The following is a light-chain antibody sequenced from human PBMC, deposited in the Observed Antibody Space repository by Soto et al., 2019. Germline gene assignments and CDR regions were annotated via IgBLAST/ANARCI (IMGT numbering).Light chain of an antibody. V-gene: IGLV1-44*01. CDR2: SNN. CDR1: RSNVGSNN. Sequence: QSVLTQPPSASGTPGQRVTISCSGSRSNVGSNNVNWYQQLPGTAPKLLIYSNNRRPSGVPDRFSGSESGTSASLAISGLQSEDEADYYCATWDDSLNGAVFGGGTQLTVL. J-gene: IGLJ7*01. CDR3: ATWDDSLNGAV.